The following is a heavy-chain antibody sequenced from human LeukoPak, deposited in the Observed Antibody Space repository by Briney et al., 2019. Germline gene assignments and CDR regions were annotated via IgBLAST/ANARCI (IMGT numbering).Heavy chain of an antibody. CDR2: ISASNGNT. CDR1: GYSFNSYG. V-gene: IGHV1-18*01. J-gene: IGHJ4*02. D-gene: IGHD5-12*01. Sequence: GASVKVSCKTSGYSFNSYGISWVRQAPGQGLEWMGWISASNGNTKYAQKFQGRVTMTTDSSMSTAYMDLRSLRSDDTAVYYCVRDPGELIVATTFDYWGQGTLVTVSS. CDR3: VRDPGELIVATTFDY.